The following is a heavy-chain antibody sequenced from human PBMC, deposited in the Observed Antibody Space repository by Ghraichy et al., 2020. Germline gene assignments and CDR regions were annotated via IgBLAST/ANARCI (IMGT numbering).Heavy chain of an antibody. CDR1: GGSISSGGYY. J-gene: IGHJ5*02. CDR3: ARDWSNYGYVHWFDP. V-gene: IGHV4-31*03. D-gene: IGHD4-11*01. CDR2: IYYSGST. Sequence: TLSLTCTVSGGSISSGGYYWSWIRQHPGKGLEWIGYIYYSGSTYYNPSLKSRVTISVDTSKNQFSLKLSSVTAADTAVYYCARDWSNYGYVHWFDPWGQGTLVTVSS.